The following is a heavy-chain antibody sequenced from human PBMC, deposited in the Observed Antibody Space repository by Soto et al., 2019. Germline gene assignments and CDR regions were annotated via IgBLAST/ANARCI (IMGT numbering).Heavy chain of an antibody. CDR3: ARELTAPPGIYGMDV. CDR2: VYYSGST. D-gene: IGHD6-6*01. V-gene: IGHV4-31*03. Sequence: QVQLQESGPGLVKPSQTLSLTCTVSGGSVSNDSYYWTWIRQHPGKGLEWIGYVYYSGSTYYNPSLKSRITISIDTSKNQFSLKLSSVTAADTAVYYCARELTAPPGIYGMDVWGQGTTVTVSS. J-gene: IGHJ6*02. CDR1: GGSVSNDSYY.